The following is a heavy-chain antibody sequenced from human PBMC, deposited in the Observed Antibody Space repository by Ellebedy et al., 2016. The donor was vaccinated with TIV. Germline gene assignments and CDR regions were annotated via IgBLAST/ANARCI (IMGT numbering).Heavy chain of an antibody. Sequence: AASVKVSCKASGYTFTGYYMHWVRQAPGQGPEWMGWINVNSGGTNYAQRFQGRVAMTRATSINTAYMELSRLRSDDTAVYYCARDGGVGEGWFDPWGQGTQVTVSS. J-gene: IGHJ5*02. D-gene: IGHD3-10*01. CDR3: ARDGGVGEGWFDP. CDR1: GYTFTGYY. CDR2: INVNSGGT. V-gene: IGHV1-2*02.